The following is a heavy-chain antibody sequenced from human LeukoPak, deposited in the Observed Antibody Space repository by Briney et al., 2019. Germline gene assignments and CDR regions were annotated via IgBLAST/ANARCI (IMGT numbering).Heavy chain of an antibody. V-gene: IGHV1-69*13. CDR3: ARSSGSYRYYFDY. D-gene: IGHD1-26*01. Sequence: SVRVSCKASGGTFSSYAISWVRQAPGQGLEWMGGIIPIFGTANYAQKFQGRVTITADESTSTAYMELSSLRSEDTAVYYCARSSGSYRYYFDYWGQGTLVTVSS. CDR1: GGTFSSYA. CDR2: IIPIFGTA. J-gene: IGHJ4*02.